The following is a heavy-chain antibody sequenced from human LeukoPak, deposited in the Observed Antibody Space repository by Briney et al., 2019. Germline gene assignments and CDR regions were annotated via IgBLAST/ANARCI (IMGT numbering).Heavy chain of an antibody. CDR3: ARQAGYSGYDSLDY. CDR1: GGSFSGYY. J-gene: IGHJ4*02. V-gene: IGHV4-34*01. D-gene: IGHD5-12*01. CDR2: INHSGST. Sequence: SETLSLTCAVYGGSFSGYYWSWIRQPPGKGLEWIGEINHSGSTNYNPSLKSRVTISVDTSKNQFSLKLSSVTAADTAVYYCARQAGYSGYDSLDYWGQGTLVTVSS.